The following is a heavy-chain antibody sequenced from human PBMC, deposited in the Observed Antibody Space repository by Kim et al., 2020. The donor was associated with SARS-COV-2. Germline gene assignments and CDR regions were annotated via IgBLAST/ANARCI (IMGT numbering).Heavy chain of an antibody. Sequence: SETLSLNCTVYGDAIDSHYWSWIRQPAGKGLEWLGRIYISGTTKYNPSLKSRLTMSLDTSENQFSLRLTSVTAADTAVYYCARGVPDSGFDAAYFDLWG. CDR1: GDAIDSHY. J-gene: IGHJ4*01. CDR3: ARGVPDSGFDAAYFDL. V-gene: IGHV4-4*07. CDR2: IYISGTT. D-gene: IGHD5-12*01.